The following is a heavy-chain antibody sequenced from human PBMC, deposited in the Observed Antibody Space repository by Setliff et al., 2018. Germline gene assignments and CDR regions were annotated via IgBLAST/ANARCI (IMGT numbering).Heavy chain of an antibody. CDR3: ARGGVAAAGRKGVFEH. V-gene: IGHV1-46*01. D-gene: IGHD6-13*01. J-gene: IGHJ4*02. CDR2: INTGGGSA. CDR1: GYTFTSYY. Sequence: ASVKVSCKASGYTFTSYYMYLVRQAPGQGIEWMGTINTGGGSASIVYQFQGRVTMTRDTSTSTVYMEFSSLRSDDTAIYYCARGGVAAAGRKGVFEHWGQGTLVTVSS.